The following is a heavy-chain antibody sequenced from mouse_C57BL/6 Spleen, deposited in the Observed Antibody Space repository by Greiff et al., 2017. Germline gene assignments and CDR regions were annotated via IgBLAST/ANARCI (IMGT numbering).Heavy chain of an antibody. V-gene: IGHV3-6*01. CDR1: GYSITSGYY. Sequence: EVKLQESGPGLVKPSQSLSLTCSVTGYSITSGYYWNWIRQFPGNKLEWMGYISYDGSNNYNPSLKNRISITRDTSKNQFFLKLNSVTTEDTATYYCAREDSSYVRTWFAYWGQGTLVTVSA. CDR3: AREDSSYVRTWFAY. D-gene: IGHD1-1*01. CDR2: ISYDGSN. J-gene: IGHJ3*01.